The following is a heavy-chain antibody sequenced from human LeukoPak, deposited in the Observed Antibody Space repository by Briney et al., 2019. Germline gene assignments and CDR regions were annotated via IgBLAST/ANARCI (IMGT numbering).Heavy chain of an antibody. Sequence: PSETLSLTCTVSGGSISSGDYYWSWLRQPPGKGLEWIGYIYYSGSTYYNPSLKSRVTISVDTSKNQFSLKLSSVTAADTAVYYCARDNPYYDILTGYRAFDYWGQGTLVTVSS. CDR1: GGSISSGDYY. D-gene: IGHD3-9*01. CDR3: ARDNPYYDILTGYRAFDY. CDR2: IYYSGST. J-gene: IGHJ4*02. V-gene: IGHV4-30-4*01.